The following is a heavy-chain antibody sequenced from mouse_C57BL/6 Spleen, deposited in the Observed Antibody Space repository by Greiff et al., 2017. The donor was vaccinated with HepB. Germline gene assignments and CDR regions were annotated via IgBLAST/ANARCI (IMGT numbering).Heavy chain of an antibody. CDR2: FYPGSGSI. V-gene: IGHV1-62-2*01. CDR3: ARHEYDSYAMDY. CDR1: GYTFTEYT. Sequence: VQVVESGAELVKPGASVKLSCKASGYTFTEYTIHWVKQRSGQGLEWIGWFYPGSGSIKYNEKFKDKATLTADKSSSTVYMELSRLTSEDSAVYFCARHEYDSYAMDYWGQGTSVTVSS. J-gene: IGHJ4*01.